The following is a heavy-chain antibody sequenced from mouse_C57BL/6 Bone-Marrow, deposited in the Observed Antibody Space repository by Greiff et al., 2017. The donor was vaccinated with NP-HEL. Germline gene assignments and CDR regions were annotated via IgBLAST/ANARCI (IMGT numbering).Heavy chain of an antibody. V-gene: IGHV1-78*01. CDR3: ESKSDYYGSSYDYAMDY. CDR2: IYPRDGST. Sequence: VQLQQSDAELVKPGASVKISCKVSGYTFTDHTIHWMKQRPEQGLEWIGYIYPRDGSTKYNEKFKGKATLTADKSSSTAYMQLNSLTSEDSAVYFCESKSDYYGSSYDYAMDYWGQGTSVTVSS. CDR1: GYTFTDHT. D-gene: IGHD1-1*01. J-gene: IGHJ4*01.